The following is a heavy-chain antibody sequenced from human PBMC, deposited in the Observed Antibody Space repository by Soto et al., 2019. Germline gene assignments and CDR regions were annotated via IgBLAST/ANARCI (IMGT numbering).Heavy chain of an antibody. V-gene: IGHV3-74*01. Sequence: EVQLVESGGGLVQPGGSLRVSCAASGFTFSSYWMHWVRQAPGKGLVWVSRINSDGSSTSYADSVKGRFTISRDNAKNTLYLQMNSLRAEDTAIDYCARRGAVAGLHDWGQGTLVTVSS. D-gene: IGHD6-19*01. CDR2: INSDGSST. J-gene: IGHJ4*02. CDR3: ARRGAVAGLHD. CDR1: GFTFSSYW.